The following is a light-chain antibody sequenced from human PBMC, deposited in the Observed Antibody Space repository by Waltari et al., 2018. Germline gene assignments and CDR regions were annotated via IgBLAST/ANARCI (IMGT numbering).Light chain of an antibody. Sequence: EIVLTQSPGTLSLSPGERATPSCRASQCVGKYLAWYQQRPGQAPRLLLYHASIRATGIPDRFSGSGFGTDFSLTISRLEPEDFAVYYCQKYDFLPATFGQGTTVEIK. CDR2: HAS. J-gene: IGKJ1*01. V-gene: IGKV3-20*01. CDR3: QKYDFLPAT. CDR1: QCVGKY.